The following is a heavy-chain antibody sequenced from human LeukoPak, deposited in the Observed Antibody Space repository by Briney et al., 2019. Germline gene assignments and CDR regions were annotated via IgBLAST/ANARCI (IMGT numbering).Heavy chain of an antibody. CDR1: GGTFSSYA. CDR2: IFPIFGTA. CDR3: ARRQPPYSGKNRAFDY. Sequence: SVKVSCKASGGTFSSYAITWVRQAPGQGLEWMGGIFPIFGTADYAQKFQGRVTVTADESTSTAYMELSSLRSEDTAVYYCARRQPPYSGKNRAFDYWGQGTLVTVSS. D-gene: IGHD4-23*01. V-gene: IGHV1-69*01. J-gene: IGHJ4*02.